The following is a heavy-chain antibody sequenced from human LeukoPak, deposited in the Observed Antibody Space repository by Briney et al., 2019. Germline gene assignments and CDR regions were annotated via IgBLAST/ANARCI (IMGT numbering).Heavy chain of an antibody. CDR3: ARKYCSSTSCYFPAFDI. V-gene: IGHV4-38-2*01. Sequence: PETLSLTSAVSGYSLTSGYYWGWIRQPPGKGLEWIGRIYHSGSTYYNPSLKSRVTISVDTSKNQFSLKLSSVTAADTAVYYCARKYCSSTSCYFPAFDIWGQGTMVTVSS. J-gene: IGHJ3*02. CDR1: GYSLTSGYY. D-gene: IGHD2-2*01. CDR2: IYHSGST.